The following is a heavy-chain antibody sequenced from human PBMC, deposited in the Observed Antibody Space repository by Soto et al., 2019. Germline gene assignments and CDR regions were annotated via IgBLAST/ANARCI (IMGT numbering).Heavy chain of an antibody. D-gene: IGHD3-10*01. CDR3: ARGGASSKWLDP. CDR1: GGSISGDY. CDR2: IYYTGST. Sequence: SETLSLTCTVSGGSISGDYWSWIRQPPGKGLEWIGHIYYTGSTIYNPSLNSRVTMSVDTSKNLFSLHLNYVTAADTAVYYCARGGASSKWLDPWGRGTLVTVSS. J-gene: IGHJ5*02. V-gene: IGHV4-59*01.